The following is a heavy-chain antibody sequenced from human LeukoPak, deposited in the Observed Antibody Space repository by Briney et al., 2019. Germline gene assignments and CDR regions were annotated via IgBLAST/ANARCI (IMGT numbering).Heavy chain of an antibody. CDR3: ASRGSGWRDFDY. Sequence: GGSLRLSCAASGFTFSSYAMSWVRQALGKGLEWVSSISDSGGRTFYTDSVKGRFTISRDNSKITLYLQMNSLRAEDTAVYYCASRGSGWRDFDYWGQGTLVTVSS. CDR2: ISDSGGRT. V-gene: IGHV3-23*01. J-gene: IGHJ4*02. D-gene: IGHD6-19*01. CDR1: GFTFSSYA.